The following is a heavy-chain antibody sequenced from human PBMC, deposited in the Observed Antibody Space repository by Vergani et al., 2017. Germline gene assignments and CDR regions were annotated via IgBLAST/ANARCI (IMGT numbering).Heavy chain of an antibody. CDR3: AKDQGDSGYYYYYYMDV. CDR2: IQFDGSNK. D-gene: IGHD2-21*02. Sequence: QVQLVESGGGVVQRGGSLRLSCATSGFTLSNYDMQWIRQGPGKGLEFVAFIQFDGSNKYYADSVKGRFTISRDNSKNTLYLQMNSLRAEDTAVYYCAKDQGDSGYYYYYYMDVWGKGTTVTVSS. V-gene: IGHV3-30*02. CDR1: GFTLSNYD. J-gene: IGHJ6*03.